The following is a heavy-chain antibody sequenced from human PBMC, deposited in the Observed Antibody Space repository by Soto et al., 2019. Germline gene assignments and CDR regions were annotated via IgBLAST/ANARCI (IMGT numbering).Heavy chain of an antibody. Sequence: EVRLSESGGARVQPGGSLRLSCAVSGFDLSKYAVSWVRQAPGKGPEWVSSIGGSDGTTSYGDSVRGRFTVSRDTSANTVLLQMNNVRREDTAVYFCAKDRFTSLIRKQWWFDFWGRGTLVSVSS. V-gene: IGHV3-23*01. D-gene: IGHD2-15*01. J-gene: IGHJ2*01. CDR3: AKDRFTSLIRKQWWFDF. CDR1: GFDLSKYA. CDR2: IGGSDGTT.